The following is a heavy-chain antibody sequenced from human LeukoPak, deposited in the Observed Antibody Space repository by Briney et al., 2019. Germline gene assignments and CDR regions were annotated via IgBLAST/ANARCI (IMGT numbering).Heavy chain of an antibody. V-gene: IGHV1-8*01. Sequence: GASVKVSFKASGYTFTIYDINWVRQAAGQGREGMGWMNPNSGNTGYAQKFQGRVTMTRNTSISTAYMELSSLRSEDTAVYYCARDGVVNRADYWGQGTLVTVSS. J-gene: IGHJ4*02. D-gene: IGHD3-3*01. CDR3: ARDGVVNRADY. CDR2: MNPNSGNT. CDR1: GYTFTIYD.